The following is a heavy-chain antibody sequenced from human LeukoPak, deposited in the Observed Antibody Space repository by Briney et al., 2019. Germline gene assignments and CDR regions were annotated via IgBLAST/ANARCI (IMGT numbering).Heavy chain of an antibody. D-gene: IGHD3-22*01. V-gene: IGHV6-1*01. CDR1: GDSVSSNSAA. CDR3: ARVYYYDSSGYYTEEYFDY. CDR2: TYYRSKWYN. Sequence: SQTLSLTCAISGDSVSSNSAAWNWIRQSPSRGLEWLGRTYYRSKWYNDYAVSVKSRITINPDTSKNQFSLQLNSVTPEDTAVYYCARVYYYDSSGYYTEEYFDYWGQGTLVTVSS. J-gene: IGHJ4*02.